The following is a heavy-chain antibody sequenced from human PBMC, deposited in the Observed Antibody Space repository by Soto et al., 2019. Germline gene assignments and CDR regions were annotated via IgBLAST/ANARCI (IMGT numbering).Heavy chain of an antibody. D-gene: IGHD6-13*01. Sequence: SETLSLTCTVSGGSISSGDYYWSWIRQPPGKGLEWIGYIYYSGSTYYNPSLKSRVTISVDTSKNQFSLKLSSVTAADTAVYYCARDSLHSSSWYPFYYYYGMDVWGQGTTVTVS. CDR1: GGSISSGDYY. J-gene: IGHJ6*02. CDR3: ARDSLHSSSWYPFYYYYGMDV. CDR2: IYYSGST. V-gene: IGHV4-30-4*01.